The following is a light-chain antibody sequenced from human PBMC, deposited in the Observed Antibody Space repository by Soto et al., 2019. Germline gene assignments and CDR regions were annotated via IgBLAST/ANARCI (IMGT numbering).Light chain of an antibody. Sequence: EIVLTQSPGTLSLSPGERATLSCRASQSVSSNLAWYQQKHGQAPRLLIYGASTRATGIPARFSGSGSGTEFTLTISSLQSEDFAVYYRQQYDNWPPITFGQGTRLEIK. CDR1: QSVSSN. V-gene: IGKV3-15*01. CDR3: QQYDNWPPIT. J-gene: IGKJ5*01. CDR2: GAS.